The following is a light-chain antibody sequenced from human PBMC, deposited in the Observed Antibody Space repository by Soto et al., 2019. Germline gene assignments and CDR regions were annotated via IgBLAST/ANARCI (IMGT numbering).Light chain of an antibody. CDR3: QHYNSYSEA. CDR2: AAS. V-gene: IGKV1D-16*01. CDR1: QDISSW. J-gene: IGKJ1*01. Sequence: DIQITQSPSSLSASVGDRVTITCRSSQDISSWLAWYQQKPGKAPKIMIYAASSLQGGVPSRFSGSGSGTEFTLTIISLQPDDFATYYCQHYNSYSEAFGQGTKVDIK.